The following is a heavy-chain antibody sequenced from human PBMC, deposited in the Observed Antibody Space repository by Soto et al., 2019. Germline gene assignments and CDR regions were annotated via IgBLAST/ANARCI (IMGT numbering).Heavy chain of an antibody. CDR2: IKQDGGEK. J-gene: IGHJ4*02. CDR3: ARVASIAAFY. V-gene: IGHV3-7*05. CDR1: GFTFSGYW. Sequence: EVQLVESGGGLVQPGGSLRLSCAASGFTFSGYWMSWVRQAPGKGLEWVANIKQDGGEKFYVDSVKGRFTISRDNARNSLSLQMNSLSAEDTAVYYCARVASIAAFYWGQGTLVTVSS. D-gene: IGHD6-6*01.